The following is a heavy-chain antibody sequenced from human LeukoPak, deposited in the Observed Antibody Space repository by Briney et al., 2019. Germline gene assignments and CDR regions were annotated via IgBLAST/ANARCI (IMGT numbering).Heavy chain of an antibody. Sequence: PGGSLRLSCAASGFTFSSYATHWVRQAPGKGLEWVAVISYDGSNKYYADSVKGRFTISRDNSKNTLYLQMNSLRAEDTAVYYCARVGRSNFDYWGQGTLVTVSS. J-gene: IGHJ4*02. CDR1: GFTFSSYA. V-gene: IGHV3-30-3*01. CDR3: ARVGRSNFDY. CDR2: ISYDGSNK.